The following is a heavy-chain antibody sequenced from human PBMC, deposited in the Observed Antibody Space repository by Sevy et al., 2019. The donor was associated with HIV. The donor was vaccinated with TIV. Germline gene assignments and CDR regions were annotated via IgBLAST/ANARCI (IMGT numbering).Heavy chain of an antibody. CDR2: LKSDVYGGTV. V-gene: IGHV3-49*04. Sequence: GGSLRLSCTASGFTFGDYCMSWVRQAPGKGREWVAFLKSDVYGGTVDHAASVRGRFVISRDDSKTIAYLQMNDLKTXXXXXXXXXXXXXXQSIFDYWGQGALVTVSS. CDR1: GFTFGDYC. J-gene: IGHJ4*02. CDR3: XXXXXXQSIFDY.